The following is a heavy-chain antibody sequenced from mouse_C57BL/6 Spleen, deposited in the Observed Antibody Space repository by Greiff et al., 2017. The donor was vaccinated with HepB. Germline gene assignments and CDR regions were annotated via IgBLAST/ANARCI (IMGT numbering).Heavy chain of an antibody. V-gene: IGHV1-82*01. D-gene: IGHD2-5*01. CDR1: GYAFSSSW. CDR3: ARSHYSNSDY. CDR2: IYPGDGDT. J-gene: IGHJ2*01. Sequence: VQLQQSGPELVKPGASVKISCKASGYAFSSSWMNWVKQRPGKGLEWIGRIYPGDGDTNYNGKFKGKATLTADKSSSTAYMQLSSLTSEDSAVYFCARSHYSNSDYWGQGTTLTVSS.